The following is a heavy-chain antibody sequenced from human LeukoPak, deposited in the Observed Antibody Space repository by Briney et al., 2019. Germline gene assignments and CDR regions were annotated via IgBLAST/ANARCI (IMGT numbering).Heavy chain of an antibody. V-gene: IGHV3-7*03. CDR3: AVGYSSTWYHFEY. D-gene: IGHD6-13*01. Sequence: PGGSLRLSCAASGFSFSSYWMSWDRQAPGKGLEWVANIKQDGSEKYYVDSVKGRFTISRDNAKNSLYLQMNSLRAEDTAVYYCAVGYSSTWYHFEYWGQGALVTVSS. CDR1: GFSFSSYW. CDR2: IKQDGSEK. J-gene: IGHJ4*02.